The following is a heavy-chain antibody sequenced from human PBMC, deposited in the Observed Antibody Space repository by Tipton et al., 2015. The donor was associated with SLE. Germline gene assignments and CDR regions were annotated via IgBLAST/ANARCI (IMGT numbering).Heavy chain of an antibody. CDR3: ARDSKWEPRNY. V-gene: IGHV3-7*01. Sequence: GSLRLSCAASGFIFSSYEMNWVRQAPGKGLEWVANIKQDGSEKYYVDSVKGRFTISRDNAKNSLFLQMNSLRAEDTAVYYCARDSKWEPRNYWGQGTLVTVSS. J-gene: IGHJ4*02. D-gene: IGHD1-26*01. CDR1: GFIFSSYE. CDR2: IKQDGSEK.